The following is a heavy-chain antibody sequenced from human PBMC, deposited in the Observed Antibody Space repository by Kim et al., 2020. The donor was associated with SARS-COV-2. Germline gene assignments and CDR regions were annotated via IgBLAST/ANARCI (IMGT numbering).Heavy chain of an antibody. D-gene: IGHD2-21*02. CDR1: GGSISSSSYY. J-gene: IGHJ4*02. Sequence: SETLSLTCTVSGGSISSSSYYWGWIRQPPGKGLEWIGSIYYSGSTYYNPSLKSRVTISVDTSKNQFSLKLSSVTAADTAVYYCARPPKGGYYYFDYWGQG. V-gene: IGHV4-39*01. CDR3: ARPPKGGYYYFDY. CDR2: IYYSGST.